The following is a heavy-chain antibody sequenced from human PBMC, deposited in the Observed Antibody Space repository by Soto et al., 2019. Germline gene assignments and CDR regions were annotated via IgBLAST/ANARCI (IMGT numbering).Heavy chain of an antibody. CDR3: ARGGYYDSSGSRNYHYYGMNV. CDR1: GYTFTSYG. V-gene: IGHV1-18*01. D-gene: IGHD3-22*01. CDR2: ISPYDGYT. Sequence: ASVKVSCKASGYTFTSYGINCVRQAPGQGLEWLGWISPYDGYTNYAQILQGRVYMTTDTSTKTAYMELRSLRSDDTAMYYCARGGYYDSSGSRNYHYYGMNVWGQGTTVTV. J-gene: IGHJ6*02.